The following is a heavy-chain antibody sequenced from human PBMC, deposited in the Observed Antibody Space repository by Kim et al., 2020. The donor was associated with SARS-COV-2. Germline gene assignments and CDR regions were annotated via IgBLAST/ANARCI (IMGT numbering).Heavy chain of an antibody. CDR3: ARIHGSGSYQGAFDI. Sequence: PSFQGHVTISADKSISTAYLQWSSLKSSDTAMYYCARIHGSGSYQGAFDIWGQGTMVTVSS. J-gene: IGHJ3*02. V-gene: IGHV5-10-1*01. D-gene: IGHD3-10*01.